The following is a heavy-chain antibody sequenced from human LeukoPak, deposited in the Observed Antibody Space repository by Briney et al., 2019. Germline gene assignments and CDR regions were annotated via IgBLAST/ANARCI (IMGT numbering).Heavy chain of an antibody. CDR1: GFTFNTYW. D-gene: IGHD5-18*01. CDR2: INSDGSSM. J-gene: IGHJ4*02. Sequence: PGGSLRLSCAASGFTFNTYWMHWVRQAPGKGLVWVSRINSDGSSMSYADSVKGRFTISRDNAKNTLYLQMNSLRTEDAAVYYCARGYSSGYRIDYWGQGTLVTVSS. V-gene: IGHV3-74*01. CDR3: ARGYSSGYRIDY.